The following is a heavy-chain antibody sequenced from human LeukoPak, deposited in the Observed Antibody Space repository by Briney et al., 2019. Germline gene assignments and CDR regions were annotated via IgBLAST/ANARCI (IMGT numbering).Heavy chain of an antibody. CDR1: GGTFSSYA. J-gene: IGHJ3*02. CDR3: ARDRPGDTIFGVGAFDI. D-gene: IGHD3-3*01. V-gene: IGHV1-69*05. Sequence: ASVKVSCKASGGTFSSYAISWVRQAPGQELEWMGGIIPIFGTANYAQKFQGRVTITTDESTSTAYMELSSLRSEDTAVYYCARDRPGDTIFGVGAFDIWGQGTMVTVSS. CDR2: IIPIFGTA.